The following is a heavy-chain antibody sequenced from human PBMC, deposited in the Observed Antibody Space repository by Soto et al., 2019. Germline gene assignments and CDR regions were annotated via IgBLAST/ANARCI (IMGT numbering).Heavy chain of an antibody. CDR3: ARGREYYYDSSGSEHDYGMDV. Sequence: PSETLSLTCTVSGGSISSGDYYWSWIRQPPGKGLEWIGYIYYSGSTYYNPSLKSRVTISVDTSKNQFSLKLSSVTAADTAVYYCARGREYYYDSSGSEHDYGMDVWGQGTTVTVSS. V-gene: IGHV4-30-4*01. CDR2: IYYSGST. J-gene: IGHJ6*02. CDR1: GGSISSGDYY. D-gene: IGHD3-22*01.